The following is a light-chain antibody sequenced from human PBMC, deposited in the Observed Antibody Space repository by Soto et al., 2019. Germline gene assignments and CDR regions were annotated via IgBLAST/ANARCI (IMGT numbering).Light chain of an antibody. J-gene: IGLJ1*01. Sequence: QSVLTQPASVSGSPGQSITISCTGTSSDVGGYNYVSWYQQHPGKAPKLMVYDVSNRPSGASNRFSGSKSGNTASLTISGLQAEDEADDCCSSYTTSSTYVFGTGTKVTVL. CDR2: DVS. V-gene: IGLV2-14*01. CDR3: SSYTTSSTYV. CDR1: SSDVGGYNY.